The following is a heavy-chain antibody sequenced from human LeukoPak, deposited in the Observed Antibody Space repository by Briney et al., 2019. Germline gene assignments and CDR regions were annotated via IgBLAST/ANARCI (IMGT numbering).Heavy chain of an antibody. J-gene: IGHJ4*02. Sequence: GGSLRLSCAASGFTFSSYAMSWVRQAPGKGLEWVSAISGSGGSTYYADSVKGRFTISRDNSKNTLYLQMNSLRAEDTAVYYCAKDSGYYDSSGYPYYFDYWGQGTLVTVSS. CDR1: GFTFSSYA. CDR3: AKDSGYYDSSGYPYYFDY. D-gene: IGHD3-22*01. V-gene: IGHV3-23*01. CDR2: ISGSGGST.